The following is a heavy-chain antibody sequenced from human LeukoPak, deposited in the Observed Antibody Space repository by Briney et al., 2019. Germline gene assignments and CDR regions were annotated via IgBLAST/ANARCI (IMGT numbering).Heavy chain of an antibody. J-gene: IGHJ4*02. CDR3: ASSRYDSSGYYGIIGY. CDR1: GFTFSNYW. D-gene: IGHD3-22*01. V-gene: IGHV3-7*01. Sequence: GGSLRLSCAASGFTFSNYWMSWVRQAPGKGLEWVAILKQDGSQKYYVDSVKGRFTISRDNAKNSLYLQMNSLRAEDTALYYCASSRYDSSGYYGIIGYWGQGTLVTVSS. CDR2: LKQDGSQK.